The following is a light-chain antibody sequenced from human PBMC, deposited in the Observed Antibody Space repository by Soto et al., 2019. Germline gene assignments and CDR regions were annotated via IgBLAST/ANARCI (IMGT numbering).Light chain of an antibody. CDR2: YAS. V-gene: IGKV3-15*01. J-gene: IGKJ5*01. Sequence: EIMMTQSPATLSVSPGERATLSCRASQSVSNNLAWYQQKPVQAPRLLIYYASTRATGIPARFSGSGSGTEFTLTISSLQSEDFALYYCQQYNNWPPITFGQGTRLEIK. CDR1: QSVSNN. CDR3: QQYNNWPPIT.